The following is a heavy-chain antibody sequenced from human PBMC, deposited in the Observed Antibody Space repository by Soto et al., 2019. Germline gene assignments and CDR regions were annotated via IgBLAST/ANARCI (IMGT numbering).Heavy chain of an antibody. Sequence: QVQLVESGGGVVQPGRSLRLSCAASGFTFSTYGMHWVRQAPGKGLEWVAIIWYDGSNKYYADSVKGGFTISRDNSKNTLYLQMNSRGAEDAAVGYCGKKQPTGGGFDIWGEGTMVTVSS. CDR2: IWYDGSNK. V-gene: IGHV3-33*06. D-gene: IGHD2-8*02. CDR1: GFTFSTYG. CDR3: GKKQPTGGGFDI. J-gene: IGHJ3*02.